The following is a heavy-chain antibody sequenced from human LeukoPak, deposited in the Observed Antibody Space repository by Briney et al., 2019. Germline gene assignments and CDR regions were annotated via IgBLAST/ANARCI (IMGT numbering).Heavy chain of an antibody. CDR1: GFTFSSYS. D-gene: IGHD3-22*01. Sequence: GSLRLSCAASGFTFSSYSMNWVRQAPGKGLEWVSYISSSSSTIYYADSVKGRFTISRDNAKNSLYLQMNSLRAEDTAVYYCARTGGQDSSGYYSSDYWGQGTLVTVSS. J-gene: IGHJ4*02. CDR2: ISSSSSTI. V-gene: IGHV3-48*01. CDR3: ARTGGQDSSGYYSSDY.